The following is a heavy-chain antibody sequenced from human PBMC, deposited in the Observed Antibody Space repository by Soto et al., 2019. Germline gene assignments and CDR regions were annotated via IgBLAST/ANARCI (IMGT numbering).Heavy chain of an antibody. CDR1: GFIFDDYA. CDR3: VQAQNWDYGDFSFNY. V-gene: IGHV3-9*01. Sequence: EVQLVESGGDLVQPGRSLRLSCAASGFIFDDYAMHWVRQGPGKGLEWVSGISWNSGKIAYADSVQGRFTISRANTTSSLFLQMNSLSPEDPALYYCVQAQNWDYGDFSFNYWGQGTLVTFSS. D-gene: IGHD1-7*01. CDR2: ISWNSGKI. J-gene: IGHJ4*02.